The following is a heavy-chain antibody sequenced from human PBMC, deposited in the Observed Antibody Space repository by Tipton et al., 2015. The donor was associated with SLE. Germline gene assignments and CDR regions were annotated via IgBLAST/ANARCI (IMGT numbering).Heavy chain of an antibody. D-gene: IGHD2-2*02. Sequence: TLSLTCAVYGGSFSGYFWNWIRQPPGKGLEWIGEINQSGSTNYNPSLKSRATISVDTSKNQFSLKLSSVTAADTAIYYCARGREYQLLYCAFDIWGQGTMVTVSS. V-gene: IGHV4-34*01. CDR3: ARGREYQLLYCAFDI. CDR1: GGSFSGYF. J-gene: IGHJ3*02. CDR2: INQSGST.